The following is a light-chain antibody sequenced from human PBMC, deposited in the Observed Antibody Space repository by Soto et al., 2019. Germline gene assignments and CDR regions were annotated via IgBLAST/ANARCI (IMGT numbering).Light chain of an antibody. CDR3: QHYNNWPPLT. V-gene: IGKV3-15*01. CDR2: GAS. Sequence: EIVMTQSPATLSVSPGERATLSCRASQSVSSNLAWYQQKPGQAPRLLIYGASTRATGIPARFSGSGSGTXXXXXXXXXQSEDFAXXSCQHYNNWPPLTFGGGTKVEIK. CDR1: QSVSSN. J-gene: IGKJ4*01.